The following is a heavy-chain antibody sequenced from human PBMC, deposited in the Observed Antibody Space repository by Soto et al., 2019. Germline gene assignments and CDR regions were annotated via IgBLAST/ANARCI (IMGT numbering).Heavy chain of an antibody. D-gene: IGHD6-13*01. CDR1: GGTLSSSA. CDR2: IIPIFDTT. V-gene: IGHV1-69*01. CDR3: ARILGHSTTWFLNAMDV. J-gene: IGHJ6*02. Sequence: QVQLVQSGAEVKKPGSSVRVSCKASGGTLSSSAFSWVRQAPGQGPEWMGGIIPIFDTTKYAEKFQGRVTITADESTSTAYMEVSSLRSEDTAVYYCARILGHSTTWFLNAMDVWGQGTTVTVSS.